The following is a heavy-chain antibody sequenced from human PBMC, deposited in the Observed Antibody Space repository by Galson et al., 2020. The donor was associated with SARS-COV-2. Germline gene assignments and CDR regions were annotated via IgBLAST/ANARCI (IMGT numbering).Heavy chain of an antibody. CDR2: INWNGRTT. CDR3: ARGPQGGYFYFMDV. J-gene: IGHJ6*03. V-gene: IGHV3-20*04. Sequence: GESLKISCAASGFTFHDYGVSWVRQGPGKGLEWVSGINWNGRTTIYSDSVEGRFTISRDNARNSVYLQMSSLRAEDTALYYCARGPQGGYFYFMDVWGKGTTVTVSS. CDR1: GFTFHDYG. D-gene: IGHD3-16*01.